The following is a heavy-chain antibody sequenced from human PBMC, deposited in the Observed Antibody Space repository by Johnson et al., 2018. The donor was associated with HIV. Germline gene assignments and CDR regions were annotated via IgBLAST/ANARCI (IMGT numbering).Heavy chain of an antibody. Sequence: VQVVESGGGLVQPGGSLRLSCAASGFTFSSYAMSWVRQAPGKGLEWVSAIGATGGNTYYADSVKGRFTVSRDNSKNTRYLQMNSWRAEDTAVYSCARAGVTMVRGGGHAFDIWGQGTMVTVSS. D-gene: IGHD3-10*01. CDR3: ARAGVTMVRGGGHAFDI. CDR1: GFTFSSYA. V-gene: IGHV3-23*04. J-gene: IGHJ3*02. CDR2: IGATGGNT.